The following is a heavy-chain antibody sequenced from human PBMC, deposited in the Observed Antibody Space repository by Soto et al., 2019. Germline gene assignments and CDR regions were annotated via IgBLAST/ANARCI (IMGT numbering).Heavy chain of an antibody. V-gene: IGHV1-2*02. D-gene: IGHD6-19*01. Sequence: QVQLVQSGAEVRKPGPSVKVSCKASGYPYTNSYMHWVRQAPGQGLGWMGWIPPNTGGTNYAQKFQRRVTLTRDTSVFPVYMVLNRLTSDDTGIYFCASDFRTRGWFRQAGNFAMDVWGPGTTVSVS. CDR1: GYPYTNSY. CDR3: ASDFRTRGWFRQAGNFAMDV. CDR2: IPPNTGGT. J-gene: IGHJ6*02.